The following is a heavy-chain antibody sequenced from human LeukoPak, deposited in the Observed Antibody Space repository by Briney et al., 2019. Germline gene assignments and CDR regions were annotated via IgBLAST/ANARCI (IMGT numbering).Heavy chain of an antibody. Sequence: PSETLSLTCTVSGGSISSYYWSWIRQPPGKGLEWIGYIYYSGSTNYNPSLKSRVTISVDTSKNQFSLKLSSVTAADTAVYYCARRSNWGPSNWFDPWGQGTLVTVSS. CDR2: IYYSGST. CDR3: ARRSNWGPSNWFDP. J-gene: IGHJ5*02. V-gene: IGHV4-59*01. CDR1: GGSISSYY. D-gene: IGHD7-27*01.